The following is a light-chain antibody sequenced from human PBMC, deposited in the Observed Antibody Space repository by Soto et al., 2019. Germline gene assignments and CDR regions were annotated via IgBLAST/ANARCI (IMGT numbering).Light chain of an antibody. CDR1: SSDIGSYNY. CDR2: DVS. Sequence: QSVLTQPASVSGSPGQSITISCTGTSSDIGSYNYVSWYQQHPGKAPKLMIYDVSNRPSGVSNRFFGSKSGNTASLTISGLQAEDEADYYCSSYIFGDKPWVFGGGTKVTVL. J-gene: IGLJ3*02. V-gene: IGLV2-14*03. CDR3: SSYIFGDKPWV.